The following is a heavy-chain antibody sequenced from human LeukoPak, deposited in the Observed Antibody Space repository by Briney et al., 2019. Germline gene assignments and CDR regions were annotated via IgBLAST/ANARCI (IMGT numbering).Heavy chain of an antibody. CDR3: ARVLAAAGPVDY. CDR1: GFTFSNFG. Sequence: GGSLRLSCAASGFTFSNFGMHWVRQAPGKGLEWVAFIRYDGSNKYYADSVKGRFTISRDNPKNTLYLQMNSLRGEDTAVYYCARVLAAAGPVDYWGQGTLVTVSS. J-gene: IGHJ4*02. V-gene: IGHV3-30*02. D-gene: IGHD6-13*01. CDR2: IRYDGSNK.